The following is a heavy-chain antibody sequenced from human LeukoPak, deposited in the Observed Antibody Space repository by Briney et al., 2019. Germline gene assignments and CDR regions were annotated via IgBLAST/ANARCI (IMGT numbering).Heavy chain of an antibody. J-gene: IGHJ3*02. Sequence: PSETLSLTCTVSGGSISNYYRSWIRQPPGKGLEWIGYIYTGASTKYNPSLKSRVTISVDTSKNQFSLKLSSVTAADTAVYYCARPYSSGWYGAFDIWGQRTMVTVSS. CDR1: GGSISNYY. CDR3: ARPYSSGWYGAFDI. V-gene: IGHV4-4*09. D-gene: IGHD6-19*01. CDR2: IYTGAST.